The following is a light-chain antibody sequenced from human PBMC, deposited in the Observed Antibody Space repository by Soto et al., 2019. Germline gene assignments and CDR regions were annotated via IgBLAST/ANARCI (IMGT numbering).Light chain of an antibody. J-gene: IGLJ2*01. Sequence: QSALTQRASVSGSPGQSITISCTGTSSDVGGYNYVSWYQHHPGKAPKLTIYDVSNRPSGVSNRFSGSKSGDTASLTISGLQAEDEADYYCSSYTSGSTLVFGAGTKLTVL. V-gene: IGLV2-14*03. CDR1: SSDVGGYNY. CDR3: SSYTSGSTLV. CDR2: DVS.